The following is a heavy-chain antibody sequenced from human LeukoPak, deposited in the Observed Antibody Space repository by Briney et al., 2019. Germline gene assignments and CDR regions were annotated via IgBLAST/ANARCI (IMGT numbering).Heavy chain of an antibody. CDR1: GFTFSSYG. CDR3: ATSVVVAANTFDY. CDR2: IWYDGSNK. J-gene: IGHJ4*02. Sequence: GRSLRLSCAASGFTFSSYGMHWVRQAPGKGLEWVAVIWYDGSNKYYADSVKGRLTISRDNSKNTLYLQMNSLRAEDTAVYYCATSVVVAANTFDYWGQGTLVTVSS. D-gene: IGHD2-15*01. V-gene: IGHV3-33*01.